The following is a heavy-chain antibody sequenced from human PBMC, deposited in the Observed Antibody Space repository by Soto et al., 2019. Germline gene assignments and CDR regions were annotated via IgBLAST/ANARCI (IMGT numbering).Heavy chain of an antibody. CDR1: GGSISIYY. V-gene: IGHV4-4*07. Sequence: PSETLSLTCTVSGGSISIYYWSWMRHPAGKGLEWIGRIYTSGSTNYNPSLKSRVTMSVDTSKNQFSLKLSSVTAADTAVYYCARDGEAVAAEYFQHWGQGTLVTVSS. D-gene: IGHD6-19*01. CDR3: ARDGEAVAAEYFQH. CDR2: IYTSGST. J-gene: IGHJ1*01.